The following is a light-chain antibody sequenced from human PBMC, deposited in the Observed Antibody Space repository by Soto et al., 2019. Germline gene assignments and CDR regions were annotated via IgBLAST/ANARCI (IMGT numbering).Light chain of an antibody. CDR1: QSIRHY. J-gene: IGKJ1*01. CDR2: GAS. V-gene: IGKV1-5*01. CDR3: QHHNSYSQT. Sequence: DIQMTQSPPTLSASVGDRVTITCRASQSIRHYLAWYQQMPGKAPKLLIYGASTLQSGVPSRFSGSGSGTEFPLTISSLQTDDFGTYFCQHHNSYSQTFGQGTKVEIK.